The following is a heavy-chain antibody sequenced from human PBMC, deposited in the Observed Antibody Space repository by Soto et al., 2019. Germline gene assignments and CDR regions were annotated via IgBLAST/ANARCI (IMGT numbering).Heavy chain of an antibody. CDR1: GFTFGSYA. CDR2: ISGSGGNT. V-gene: IGHV3-23*01. D-gene: IGHD2-15*01. Sequence: EVPLLESGGGLVKPGGSLRLSCAASGFTFGSYAMSWVRQAPGKGLEWVSAISGSGGNTYYADSVKGRFTISRDNSNNTLYLQMNSLRVEDTAVYYCAKDRGLGGGSYYNYWGQGILVTVSS. CDR3: AKDRGLGGGSYYNY. J-gene: IGHJ4*02.